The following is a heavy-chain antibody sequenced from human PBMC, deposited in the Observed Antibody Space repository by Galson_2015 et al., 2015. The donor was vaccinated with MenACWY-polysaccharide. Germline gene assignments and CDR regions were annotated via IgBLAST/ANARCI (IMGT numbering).Heavy chain of an antibody. D-gene: IGHD6-19*01. Sequence: SVKVSCKASGYTFTSYDINWVRQATGQGLEWMGWMNPNSGNTGYAQKFQGKVTMTRNTSISTAYMELSSLTSEDTAVYYCASTKAGTHHFDYWGQGTLVTVSS. J-gene: IGHJ4*02. CDR3: ASTKAGTHHFDY. CDR1: GYTFTSYD. V-gene: IGHV1-8*01. CDR2: MNPNSGNT.